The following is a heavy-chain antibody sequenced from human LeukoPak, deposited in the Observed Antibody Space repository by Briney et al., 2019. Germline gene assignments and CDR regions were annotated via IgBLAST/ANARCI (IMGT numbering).Heavy chain of an antibody. Sequence: ASVKVSCKASGYTFTSYYMHWVRQAPGQGLEWMGWINPNSGGTNYAQKFQGRVTMTRDTSISTAYMELSRLRSDDTAVYYCARDLGVVTMVRGVHDDYYYGMDVWGQGTTVTVSS. D-gene: IGHD3-10*01. CDR3: ARDLGVVTMVRGVHDDYYYGMDV. CDR1: GYTFTSYY. J-gene: IGHJ6*02. CDR2: INPNSGGT. V-gene: IGHV1-2*02.